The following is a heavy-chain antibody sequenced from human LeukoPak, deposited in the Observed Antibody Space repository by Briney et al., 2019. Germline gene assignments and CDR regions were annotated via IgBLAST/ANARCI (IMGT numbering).Heavy chain of an antibody. Sequence: PSETLSLTCTVSGGSISSSSYYWGWIRQPPGKGLEWIGSIYYSGSTYYNPSLKSRVTISVDTSKNQFSLKLSSVTAADTAVYYCAREHYDFWSGYYLFDYWGQGTLVTVSS. J-gene: IGHJ4*02. CDR3: AREHYDFWSGYYLFDY. D-gene: IGHD3-3*01. V-gene: IGHV4-39*07. CDR2: IYYSGST. CDR1: GGSISSSSYY.